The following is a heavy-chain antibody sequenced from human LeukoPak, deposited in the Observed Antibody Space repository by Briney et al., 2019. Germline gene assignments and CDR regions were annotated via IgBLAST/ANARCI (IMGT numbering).Heavy chain of an antibody. D-gene: IGHD6-13*01. J-gene: IGHJ4*02. V-gene: IGHV3-30*02. CDR3: TRGNRRAASSFDY. CDR2: MQYDGSVE. CDR1: GFSLSNYG. Sequence: GGSLRLSCVASGFSLSNYGIHWVRQAPGKGLEWVTFMQYDGSVEFYADSVKGRFTISRDNSKNTVYLQMDSLRAEDTAVYYCTRGNRRAASSFDYWGQGTLVTVSS.